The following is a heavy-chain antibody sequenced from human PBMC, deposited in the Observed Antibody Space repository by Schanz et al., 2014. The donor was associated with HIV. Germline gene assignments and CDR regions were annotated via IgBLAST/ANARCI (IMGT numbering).Heavy chain of an antibody. D-gene: IGHD3-10*01. V-gene: IGHV3-23*01. J-gene: IGHJ4*02. CDR1: GFTFNSYA. Sequence: VQLLESGGGLLHPGGSLRLSCAASGFTFNSYAMNALSWVRQAPGRGLEWVSDIRGGAGGTYYADSVKGRFTISRDNSKSTLYLQMNRLRAEDTAVYYCAKCPTMVRGTGMDVWGQGTLVTVSS. CDR2: IRGGAGGT. CDR3: AKCPTMVRGTGMDV.